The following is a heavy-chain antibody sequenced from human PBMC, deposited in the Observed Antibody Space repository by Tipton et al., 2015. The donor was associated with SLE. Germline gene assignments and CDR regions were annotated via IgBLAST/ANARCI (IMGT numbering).Heavy chain of an antibody. V-gene: IGHV3-48*01. D-gene: IGHD5-18*01. CDR3: ARTHKLGTAIRGYYFDY. CDR1: GFTFSSYS. Sequence: GSLRLSCAASGFTFSSYSMNWVRQAPGKGLEWVSYISSSSSTIYYADSVKGRFTISRDNAKNSLYLQMNSLRAEDTAVYYCARTHKLGTAIRGYYFDYWGQGTLVTVSS. J-gene: IGHJ4*02. CDR2: ISSSSSTI.